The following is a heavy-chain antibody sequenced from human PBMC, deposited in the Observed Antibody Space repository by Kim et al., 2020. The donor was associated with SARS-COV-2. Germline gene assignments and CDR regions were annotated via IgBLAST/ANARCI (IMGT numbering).Heavy chain of an antibody. J-gene: IGHJ6*02. D-gene: IGHD2-2*01. CDR1: GYTFTGYY. V-gene: IGHV1-2*05. Sequence: ASVKVSCKASGYTFTGYYMHWVRQAPGQGLEWMGRINPNSGGTNYAQKFQGRVTMTRDTSISTAYMELSRLRSDDTVVYYCARGDIVVVPAAMQTTRNYYGMDVWGQGTTVTVSS. CDR3: ARGDIVVVPAAMQTTRNYYGMDV. CDR2: INPNSGGT.